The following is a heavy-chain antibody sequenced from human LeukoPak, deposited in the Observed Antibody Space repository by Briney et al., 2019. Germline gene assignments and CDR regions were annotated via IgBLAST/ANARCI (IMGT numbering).Heavy chain of an antibody. V-gene: IGHV3-30*18. Sequence: GGSLRLSCAASGFTFSSYGMHWVRQAPGKGLEWVAVISYDGSNKYYADSVKGRFTISRDNSKNTLYLQMNSLRAEDTAVYYCAKGRDTAMALDYWGQGTLVTVSS. CDR2: ISYDGSNK. CDR3: AKGRDTAMALDY. J-gene: IGHJ4*02. D-gene: IGHD5-18*01. CDR1: GFTFSSYG.